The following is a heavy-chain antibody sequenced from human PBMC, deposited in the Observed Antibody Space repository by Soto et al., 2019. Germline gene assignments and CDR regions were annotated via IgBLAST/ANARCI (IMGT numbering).Heavy chain of an antibody. V-gene: IGHV3-30*03. CDR2: ISYDGRDK. D-gene: IGHD2-2*01. Sequence: PGGSLRLSCAASGFSFSNCAMHWVRQAPGKGLEWVAVISYDGRDKYYEDSVKGRYTISRDKSKNTLFLQMNSLRAEDTAVYYCARYCRSTSCYDYWGQGTLVTVSS. CDR1: GFSFSNCA. CDR3: ARYCRSTSCYDY. J-gene: IGHJ4*02.